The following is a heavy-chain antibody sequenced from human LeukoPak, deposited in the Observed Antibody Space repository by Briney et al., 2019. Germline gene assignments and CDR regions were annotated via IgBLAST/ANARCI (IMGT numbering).Heavy chain of an antibody. CDR1: GDSINTSYY. J-gene: IGHJ5*02. Sequence: SETLSLTCSVSGDSINTSYYWAWIRQSPGKGLEWLGSVYYRGSSYSNPSFKSRLSIAVDTSKGQFSLRLTSVTAADTAVYYCARHSPWYYYDSSGYWFDPWGQGTLVTVSS. D-gene: IGHD3-22*01. CDR2: VYYRGSS. V-gene: IGHV4-38-2*02. CDR3: ARHSPWYYYDSSGYWFDP.